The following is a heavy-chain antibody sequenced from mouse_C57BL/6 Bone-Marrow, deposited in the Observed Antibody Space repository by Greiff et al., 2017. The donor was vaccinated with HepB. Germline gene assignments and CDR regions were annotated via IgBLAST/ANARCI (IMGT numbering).Heavy chain of an antibody. J-gene: IGHJ3*01. CDR3: ARHEYGRGAVD. Sequence: EVKLVESGGGLVQPGESLKLSCESYEYEFPSYDMSWVHKTPEKRLELVAAINSDGGSTYYPDTMEGRFIISRDNTKKTLYLQMSSLKSEDTALYYCARHEYGRGAVDWGQGTLVTVSA. CDR1: EYEFPSYD. CDR2: INSDGGST. D-gene: IGHD3-3*01. V-gene: IGHV5-2*01.